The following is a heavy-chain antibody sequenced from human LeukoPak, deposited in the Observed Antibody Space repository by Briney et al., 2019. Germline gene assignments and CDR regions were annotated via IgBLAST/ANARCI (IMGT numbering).Heavy chain of an antibody. CDR3: ARAKMGATTNFDY. V-gene: IGHV4-59*01. D-gene: IGHD1-26*01. J-gene: IGHJ4*02. Sequence: PSETLSLTCTVSGGSISSYYWSWIRQPPGKGPEWIGYIYYSGSTNYNPSLKSRVTISVDTSKNQFSLKLSSVTAADTAVYYCARAKMGATTNFDYWGQGTLVTVSS. CDR1: GGSISSYY. CDR2: IYYSGST.